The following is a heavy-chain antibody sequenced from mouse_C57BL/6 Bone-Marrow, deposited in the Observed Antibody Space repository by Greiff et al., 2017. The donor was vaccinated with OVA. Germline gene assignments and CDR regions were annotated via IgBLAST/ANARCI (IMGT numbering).Heavy chain of an antibody. V-gene: IGHV1-74*01. CDR2: IHPSDSDT. Sequence: QVQLKESGAELVKPGASVKVSCKASGYTFTSYWMHWVKQRPGQGLEWIGRIHPSDSDTNYNQKFKGKATLTVDKSSSTAYMQLSSLTSEDSAVYYCAITAQARFAYWGQGTLVTVSA. D-gene: IGHD3-2*02. J-gene: IGHJ3*01. CDR3: AITAQARFAY. CDR1: GYTFTSYW.